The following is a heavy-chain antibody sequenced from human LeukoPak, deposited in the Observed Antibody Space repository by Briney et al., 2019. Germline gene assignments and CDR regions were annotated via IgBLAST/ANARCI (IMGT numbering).Heavy chain of an antibody. CDR1: GYTFTGYY. Sequence: GASVKVSCKASGYTFTGYYMHWVRQAPGHGLGWMGWINPNSGGTNYAQKFQGRVTMTRDTSISTAYMELSRLRSDDTAVYYCASQIWSGYYFDYWGQGTLVTVSS. V-gene: IGHV1-2*02. J-gene: IGHJ4*02. CDR3: ASQIWSGYYFDY. D-gene: IGHD3-3*01. CDR2: INPNSGGT.